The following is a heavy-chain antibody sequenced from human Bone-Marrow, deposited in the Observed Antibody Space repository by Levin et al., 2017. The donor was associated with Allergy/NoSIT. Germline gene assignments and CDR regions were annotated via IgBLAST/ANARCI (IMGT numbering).Heavy chain of an antibody. CDR1: GGSINTNIYY. Sequence: SETLSLTCTVSGGSINTNIYYWGWIRQPPGKGLEWIGSVYFSGDTYYNPSLKSRVTISVDTSKNQFSLSLISVAAAATAVSFCTREGASSSSWHWTWGQGTLVTVSS. D-gene: IGHD6-13*01. J-gene: IGHJ5*02. CDR2: VYFSGDT. V-gene: IGHV4-39*02. CDR3: TREGASSSSWHWT.